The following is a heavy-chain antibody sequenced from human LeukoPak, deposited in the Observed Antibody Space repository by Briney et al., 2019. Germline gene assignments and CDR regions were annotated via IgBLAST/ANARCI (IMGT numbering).Heavy chain of an antibody. CDR3: VGDGRDGYNRYFHH. D-gene: IGHD5-24*01. CDR2: ISGNGVST. Sequence: PGGSLRLSCSASGFTFSMSAMHWVRQAPGKGPQYVSVISGNGVSTSYADSVKGRFTISRDNSKNTVYLQMSSLRAEDTAVYYCVGDGRDGYNRYFHHWGQGTLVTVSS. CDR1: GFTFSMSA. J-gene: IGHJ1*01. V-gene: IGHV3-64D*06.